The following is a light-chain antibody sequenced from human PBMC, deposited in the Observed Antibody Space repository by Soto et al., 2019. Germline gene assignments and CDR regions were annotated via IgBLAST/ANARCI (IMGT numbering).Light chain of an antibody. Sequence: EIVMTQSPATLSVSPGERATFSCMASQSVSSNLAWYQQKPGQATRLLIYGASTRAAGIPARFSGSGSGTEFTLTISSLQSEDFAVYYCQQYNNWPPWTFGQGTKVDIK. CDR2: GAS. V-gene: IGKV3-15*01. CDR1: QSVSSN. CDR3: QQYNNWPPWT. J-gene: IGKJ1*01.